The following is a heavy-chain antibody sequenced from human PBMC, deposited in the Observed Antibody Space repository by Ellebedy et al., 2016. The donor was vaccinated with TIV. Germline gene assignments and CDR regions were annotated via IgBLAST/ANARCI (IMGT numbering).Heavy chain of an antibody. Sequence: GSLRLSXTVPPDSISNYYWSWIRQAPGKGLDYIGYTYFDGSTNYNPSLRGRATISVDTSKNQVSLKPDAVTAADPAVYYRARGGPGQWLDLFDYWGQGILVTVSS. V-gene: IGHV4-59*01. CDR1: PDSISNYY. D-gene: IGHD6-19*01. J-gene: IGHJ4*02. CDR3: ARGGPGQWLDLFDY. CDR2: TYFDGST.